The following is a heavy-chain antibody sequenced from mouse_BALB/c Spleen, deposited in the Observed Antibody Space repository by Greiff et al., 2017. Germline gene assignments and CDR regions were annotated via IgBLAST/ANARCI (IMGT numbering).Heavy chain of an antibody. D-gene: IGHD1-2*01. V-gene: IGHV1-54*01. Sequence: VQLMESGAELVRPGTSVKVSCKASGYAFTNYLIEWVKQRPGQGLEWIGVINPGSGGTNYNEKFKGKATLTADKSSSTAYMQLSSLTSDDSAVYFCARGRLPYAMDYWGQGTSVTVSS. J-gene: IGHJ4*01. CDR3: ARGRLPYAMDY. CDR2: INPGSGGT. CDR1: GYAFTNYL.